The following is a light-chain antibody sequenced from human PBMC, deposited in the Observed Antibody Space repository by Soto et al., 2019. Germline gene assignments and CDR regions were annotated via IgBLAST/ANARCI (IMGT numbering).Light chain of an antibody. Sequence: QSVLTQPRSVSGSPGQSVTISCTGTSSDVGAYDYVSWYQHHPGKAPKVTIYDVSKRPSGGPDRFSGSKSGNTASLTISGLQAEDEADYYCSSFVGPYTYVFGTGTKLTVL. CDR1: SSDVGAYDY. V-gene: IGLV2-11*01. CDR2: DVS. CDR3: SSFVGPYTYV. J-gene: IGLJ1*01.